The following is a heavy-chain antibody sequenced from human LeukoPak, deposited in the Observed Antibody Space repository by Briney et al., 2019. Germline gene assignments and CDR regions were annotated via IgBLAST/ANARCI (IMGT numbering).Heavy chain of an antibody. CDR3: ARGGVLKSVDY. J-gene: IGHJ4*02. V-gene: IGHV4-59*01. Sequence: PSETLSLTCTVSGDSISGFYWSWIRQPPGKGLEWIGYIYYSGSTNYNPSLKSRVTISVDTSKNQFSLRLSSVTAADTAVYYCARGGVLKSVDYWGQGTLVAVSS. CDR1: GDSISGFY. CDR2: IYYSGST. D-gene: IGHD3-16*01.